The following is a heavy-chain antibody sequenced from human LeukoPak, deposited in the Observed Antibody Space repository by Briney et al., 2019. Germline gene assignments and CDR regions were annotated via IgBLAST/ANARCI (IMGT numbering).Heavy chain of an antibody. CDR1: GFTFSSYA. V-gene: IGHV3-23*01. D-gene: IGHD3-10*02. CDR2: ISASGRST. Sequence: GGSLRLSCAASGFTFSSYAMSWVRQAPGKGLEWVSAISASGRSTYYADSVKGRFTISRDNSKNSLYLQMNSLRAEDTAVYYCAELGITMIGGVWGKGTTVTVSS. J-gene: IGHJ6*04. CDR3: AELGITMIGGV.